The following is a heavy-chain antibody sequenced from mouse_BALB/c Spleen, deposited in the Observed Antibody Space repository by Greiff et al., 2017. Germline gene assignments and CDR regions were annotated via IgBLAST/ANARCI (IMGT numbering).Heavy chain of an antibody. V-gene: IGHV5-17*02. CDR3: ARSFNYAMDY. CDR2: ISSGSSTI. CDR1: GFTFSSFG. J-gene: IGHJ4*01. Sequence: EVKLVESGGGLVQPGGSRKLSCAASGFTFSSFGMHWVRQAPEKGLEWVAYISSGSSTIYYADTVKGRFTISRDNPKNTLFLQMTSLRSEDTAMYYCARSFNYAMDYWGQGTSVTVSS.